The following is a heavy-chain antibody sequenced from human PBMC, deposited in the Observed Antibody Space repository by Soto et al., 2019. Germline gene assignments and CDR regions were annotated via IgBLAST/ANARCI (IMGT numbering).Heavy chain of an antibody. CDR2: TYYRSNRYT. J-gene: IGHJ4*02. D-gene: IGHD6-19*01. V-gene: IGHV6-1*01. Sequence: SQTLSLTCAISGDSVSSTSTAWSWIRQSPSRGLEWLGRTYYRSNRYTDYAVSVKSRITISPDTSKNQFSLQLNSVTPEDTAVYYCARGSYYSGWVWGQGTLVTVS. CDR3: ARGSYYSGWV. CDR1: GDSVSSTSTA.